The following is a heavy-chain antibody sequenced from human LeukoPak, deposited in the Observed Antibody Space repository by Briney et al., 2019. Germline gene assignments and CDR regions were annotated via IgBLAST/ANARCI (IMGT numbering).Heavy chain of an antibody. CDR1: GFTFSSYA. J-gene: IGHJ4*02. Sequence: SGGSLRLSCAASGFTFSSYAMSWVRQAPGKGLEWVSAISGSGGGTYYADSVKGRFTISRDNSKNTLYLQMNSMRAEDTAVYYCAKDPYYYDSSGYRYFDYWGQGTLVTVSS. CDR3: AKDPYYYDSSGYRYFDY. CDR2: ISGSGGGT. D-gene: IGHD3-22*01. V-gene: IGHV3-23*01.